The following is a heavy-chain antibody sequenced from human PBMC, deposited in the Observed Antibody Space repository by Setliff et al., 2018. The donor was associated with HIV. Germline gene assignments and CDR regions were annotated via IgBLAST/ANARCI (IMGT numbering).Heavy chain of an antibody. CDR1: GASISRSSYY. CDR2: TYNSGST. D-gene: IGHD6-13*01. V-gene: IGHV4-39*07. CDR3: ASLLPYSSGWYDFDY. Sequence: KTSETLSLTCTVSGASISRSSYYWGWIRQPPGKGLEWIGSTYNSGSTYYNPSLKSRVMISVDTSNNQFSLKVISVTAADTAVYYCASLLPYSSGWYDFDYWGQGTLVTVS. J-gene: IGHJ4*02.